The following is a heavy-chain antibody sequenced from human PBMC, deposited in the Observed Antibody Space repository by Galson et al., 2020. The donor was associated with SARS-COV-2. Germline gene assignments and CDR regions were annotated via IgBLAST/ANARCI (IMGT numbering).Heavy chain of an antibody. D-gene: IGHD5-12*01. V-gene: IGHV4-34*01. Sequence: SQASEPLSLTCAVYGGSFSGYYWSWIRRPPGKGLEWLGEINHSGSTKYNPSLKSRVTISLDTSKTQFSLNLASMSAADTAVYYCARRAEWLRFYFYAMDVWGQGTTVTVSS. CDR3: ARRAEWLRFYFYAMDV. CDR1: GGSFSGYY. J-gene: IGHJ6*02. CDR2: INHSGST.